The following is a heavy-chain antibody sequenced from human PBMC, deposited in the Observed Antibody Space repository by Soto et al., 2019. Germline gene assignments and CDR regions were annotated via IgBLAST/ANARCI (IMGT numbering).Heavy chain of an antibody. CDR1: GFSLTTSGVG. CDR2: IYWYDDK. CDR3: AHRTTTVTWWFDP. Sequence: QITLKESGPTLVKPTQTLTLTCTFSGFSLTTSGVGVGWIRQPPGKALEWLALIYWYDDKRYSPSLQSRLTITKDTAKIKVVLTMTNMDPAATATYVCAHRTTTVTWWFDPWGQGTLVTVSS. J-gene: IGHJ5*02. V-gene: IGHV2-5*01. D-gene: IGHD4-17*01.